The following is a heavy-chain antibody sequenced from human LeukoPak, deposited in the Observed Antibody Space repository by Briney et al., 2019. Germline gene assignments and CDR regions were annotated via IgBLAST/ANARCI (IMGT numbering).Heavy chain of an antibody. CDR1: GLTVSSNY. Sequence: GGSLRLSCAASGLTVSSNYMSWVRHSPGKGLEWVPVIYSGGSTYYANSVKGRFTISRDNSKNTLYLQVNSLRAEDTAVYYCARSIVGTTSAFDIWGQGTMVTVSS. V-gene: IGHV3-66*01. CDR3: ARSIVGTTSAFDI. J-gene: IGHJ3*02. D-gene: IGHD1-26*01. CDR2: IYSGGST.